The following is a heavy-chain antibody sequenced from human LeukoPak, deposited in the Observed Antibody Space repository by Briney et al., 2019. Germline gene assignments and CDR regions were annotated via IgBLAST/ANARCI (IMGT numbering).Heavy chain of an antibody. CDR3: ARGFYYDSGSSFGY. CDR2: IYPGDSDT. V-gene: IGHV5-51*01. J-gene: IGHJ4*02. CDR1: GYTFTSYY. Sequence: GESLKISCKGSGYTFTSYYIGWVRQMPGKGLEWMGIIYPGDSDTRYSPSFQGQVTISADKSLSTAYLQWSSLQASDTAMYYCARGFYYDSGSSFGYWGRGTLVIVSS. D-gene: IGHD3-10*01.